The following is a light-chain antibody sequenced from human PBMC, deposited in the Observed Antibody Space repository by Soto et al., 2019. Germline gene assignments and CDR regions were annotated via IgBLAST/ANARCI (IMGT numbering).Light chain of an antibody. Sequence: EIVLTQSPGTLSLSPGERATLSCRASQSVSSSYLAWYQQKPGQAPRLVIYGASHRDTGIPDRFSGSGSGTDFTLTISRLEPEDFAVYYCQQYGSSPPYTFGQGTKLEIK. V-gene: IGKV3-20*01. J-gene: IGKJ2*01. CDR1: QSVSSSY. CDR3: QQYGSSPPYT. CDR2: GAS.